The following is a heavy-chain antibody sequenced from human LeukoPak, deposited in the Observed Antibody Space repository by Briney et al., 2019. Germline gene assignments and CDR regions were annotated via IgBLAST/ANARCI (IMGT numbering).Heavy chain of an antibody. CDR1: GFTFSSYW. Sequence: QPGGSLRLSCAASGFTFSSYWMHWVRQAPGKGLVWVSRINSDGSSTSYADSVKGRFTISRDNAKNTLYLQMNSLRAKDTAVYYCVVVTAILGYWGQGTLVTVSS. CDR3: VVVTAILGY. D-gene: IGHD2-21*02. CDR2: INSDGSST. J-gene: IGHJ4*02. V-gene: IGHV3-74*01.